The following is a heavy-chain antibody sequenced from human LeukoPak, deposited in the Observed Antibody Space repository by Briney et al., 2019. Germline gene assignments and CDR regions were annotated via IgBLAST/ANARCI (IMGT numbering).Heavy chain of an antibody. V-gene: IGHV4-59*01. J-gene: IGHJ3*02. CDR2: IYYSGAT. CDR3: ARNNRDMAAIVDAFDI. D-gene: IGHD5-24*01. Sequence: SETPSLTCTVSGGSISSYYWNWIRQPPGKGLEWLGYIYYSGATNYNPSLKRRVTISVDTSKNQFSLKLSSVTAADTAVYYCARNNRDMAAIVDAFDIWGQGTMVTVSS. CDR1: GGSISSYY.